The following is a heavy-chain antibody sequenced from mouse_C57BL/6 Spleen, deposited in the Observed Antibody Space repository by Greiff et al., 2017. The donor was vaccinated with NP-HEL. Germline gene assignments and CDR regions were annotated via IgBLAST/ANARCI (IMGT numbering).Heavy chain of an antibody. V-gene: IGHV1-52*01. CDR2: IDPSDSET. D-gene: IGHD1-1*01. CDR3: ARWDYYGSSYVIAY. J-gene: IGHJ3*01. CDR1: GYTFTSYW. Sequence: QVQLQQPGAELVRPGSSVKLSCKASGYTFTSYWMHWVKQRPIQGLEWIGNIDPSDSETHYNQKFKDKATLTVDKSSSTAYMQLSSLTSEDSAVYYCARWDYYGSSYVIAYWGQGTLVTVSA.